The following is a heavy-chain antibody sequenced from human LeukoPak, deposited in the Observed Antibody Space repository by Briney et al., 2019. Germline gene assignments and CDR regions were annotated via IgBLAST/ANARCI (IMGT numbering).Heavy chain of an antibody. D-gene: IGHD1-14*01. V-gene: IGHV1-2*02. CDR1: GYSFSDYY. CDR2: INPKNGDT. J-gene: IGHJ5*02. Sequence: GASVKVSCKASGYSFSDYYIHWVRQAPGQGLEWMGWINPKNGDTKYAQNFQGRVTMTRDTSISTAYMELSRLRSDDTAVYYCAREGSLGTGVNWFDPWGQGSLVTVSS. CDR3: AREGSLGTGVNWFDP.